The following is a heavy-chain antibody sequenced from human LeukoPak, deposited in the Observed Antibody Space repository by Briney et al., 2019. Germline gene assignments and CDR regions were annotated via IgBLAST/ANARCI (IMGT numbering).Heavy chain of an antibody. V-gene: IGHV2-5*02. CDR1: GFSLSTSGVG. CDR3: AQAEYYYDSSGYYYGWFDP. CDR2: IYWDDDK. D-gene: IGHD3-22*01. J-gene: IGHJ5*02. Sequence: SGPTLVQPTQTLTLTCTFSGFSLSTSGVGVGWIRQPPGKALEWLALIYWDDDKRYSPSLKSRLTITKDTSKNQVVLTMTNMDPVDTATYYCAQAEYYYDSSGYYYGWFDPWGQGTLVTVSS.